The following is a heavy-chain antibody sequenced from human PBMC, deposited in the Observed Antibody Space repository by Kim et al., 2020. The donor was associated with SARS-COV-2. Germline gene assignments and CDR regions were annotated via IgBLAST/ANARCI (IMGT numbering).Heavy chain of an antibody. Sequence: SVKGRVTIARDNSKNTVYLRMNSLRAEDTAVYYCARDRDGYSYGSSGMGVWGQGTTGTVSS. V-gene: IGHV3-30*07. CDR3: ARDRDGYSYGSSGMGV. D-gene: IGHD5-18*01. J-gene: IGHJ6*02.